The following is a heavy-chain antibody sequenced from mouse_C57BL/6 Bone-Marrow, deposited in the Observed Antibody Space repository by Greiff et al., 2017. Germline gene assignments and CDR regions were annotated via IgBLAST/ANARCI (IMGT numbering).Heavy chain of an antibody. V-gene: IGHV1-55*01. CDR2: IYPGSGST. CDR1: GYTFTSYW. CDR3: ARTGSSLYYAMDY. D-gene: IGHD1-1*01. J-gene: IGHJ4*01. Sequence: QVQLQQPGAELVKPGASVKMSCKASGYTFTSYWITWVKRRPGQGLEWIGDIYPGSGSTNYNEKFKSKATLTVDTSSSTAYMQLSSLTSEDSAVYYCARTGSSLYYAMDYWGQGTSVTVSS.